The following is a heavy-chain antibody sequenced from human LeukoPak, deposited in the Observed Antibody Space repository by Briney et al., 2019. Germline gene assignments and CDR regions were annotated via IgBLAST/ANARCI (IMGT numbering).Heavy chain of an antibody. CDR1: KLTFSNYW. J-gene: IGHJ4*02. Sequence: GGSLRLSCAASKLTFSNYWMNWVRQAPGKGLEWVANIRQDGTERSYVDSVKGRFTISRDNAKNTLFLQMNSLRAEDTAVYYCAGDLSLTMVRGVIDWGQGTLVTVSS. CDR3: AGDLSLTMVRGVID. D-gene: IGHD3-10*01. V-gene: IGHV3-7*01. CDR2: IRQDGTER.